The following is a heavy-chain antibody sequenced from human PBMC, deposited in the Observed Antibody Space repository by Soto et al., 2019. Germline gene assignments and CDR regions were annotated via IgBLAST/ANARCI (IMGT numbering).Heavy chain of an antibody. D-gene: IGHD3-3*01. CDR2: INHSGRT. Sequence: LSLTCAVYGGSFSGYCWSWIRQPPGKGLEWIGEINHSGRTNYNPSLKSRVTISVDTSKSQFSLKLSSVTAADTAVHYCASGRKYYDFWSGYSHPRYYFNYWGQG. V-gene: IGHV4-34*01. CDR1: GGSFSGYC. J-gene: IGHJ4*02. CDR3: ASGRKYYDFWSGYSHPRYYFNY.